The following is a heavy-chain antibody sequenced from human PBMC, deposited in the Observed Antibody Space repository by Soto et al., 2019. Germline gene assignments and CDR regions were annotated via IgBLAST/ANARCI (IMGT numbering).Heavy chain of an antibody. CDR2: ISIHNGNT. V-gene: IGHV1-18*04. J-gene: IGHJ6*03. CDR3: ARMITRDYSHYYLDV. CDR1: GYTFANYG. D-gene: IGHD3-16*01. Sequence: QAQLEKSGGEVKKSGASVKVSCKASGYTFANYGISWVRQAPGQGLEWMGWISIHNGNTNFAQKLQGRVTLPTDTTPSTANLELRSRRSDVTAVYYCARMITRDYSHYYLDVWGKGTKVNVSS.